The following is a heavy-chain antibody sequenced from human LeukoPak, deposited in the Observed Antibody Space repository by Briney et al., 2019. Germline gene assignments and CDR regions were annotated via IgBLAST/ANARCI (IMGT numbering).Heavy chain of an antibody. Sequence: GRSLRLSCAASGFTFDDYAMHWVRQAPGKGLEWVSGISWNSGSIGYADSGKGRFTISRDNAKSSLYLQMNSLRAEDTALYYCAKVGGSDYWGQGTLVTVSS. J-gene: IGHJ4*02. D-gene: IGHD3-16*01. CDR2: ISWNSGSI. CDR1: GFTFDDYA. V-gene: IGHV3-9*01. CDR3: AKVGGSDY.